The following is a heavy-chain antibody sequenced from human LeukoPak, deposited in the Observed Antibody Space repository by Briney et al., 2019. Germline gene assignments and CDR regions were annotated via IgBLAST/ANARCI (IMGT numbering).Heavy chain of an antibody. CDR1: GVISTVYG. CDR2: IRYDESDK. CDR3: AKEGRASKTRDLDL. D-gene: IGHD1-26*01. Sequence: RGSLRLSSAPSGVISTVYGMHSGRHTPGKGLGRLTFIRYDESDKYYADCVKGRFTISRDNSKNPLYLQMTSVPSEDTAVYYGAKEGRASKTRDLDLWGQGILVTVSS. V-gene: IGHV3-30*02. J-gene: IGHJ5*02.